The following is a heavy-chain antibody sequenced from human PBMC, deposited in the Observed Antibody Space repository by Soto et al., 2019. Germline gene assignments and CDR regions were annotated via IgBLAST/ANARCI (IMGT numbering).Heavy chain of an antibody. V-gene: IGHV1-18*01. J-gene: IGHJ3*02. D-gene: IGHD3-22*01. CDR2: ISAYNGNT. CDR1: GFTFSSYG. CDR3: ARGDSSGYPDAFDI. Sequence: VQLLESGGGLVQPGGSLRLSCAASGFTFSSYGISWVRQAPGQGLEWMGWISAYNGNTNYAQKLQGRVTMTTDTSTSTAYMELRSLRSDDTAVYYCARGDSSGYPDAFDIWGQGTMVTVSS.